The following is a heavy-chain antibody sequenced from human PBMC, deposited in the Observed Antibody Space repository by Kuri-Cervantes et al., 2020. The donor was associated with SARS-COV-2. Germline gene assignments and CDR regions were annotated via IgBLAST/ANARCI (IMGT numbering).Heavy chain of an antibody. J-gene: IGHJ6*02. CDR1: GYTFTSYD. CDR2: MNPNSGNT. Sequence: ASVKVSCKASGYTFTSYDINWVRQATGQGLEWMGWMNPNSGNTGYAQKFQGRVTMTRNTSISTAYMELSSLRSEDTAVYYCARAHCGGVCYLALYYYYYGMDVWGQGNTVNVSS. CDR3: ARAHCGGVCYLALYYYYYGMDV. D-gene: IGHD2-21*02. V-gene: IGHV1-8*01.